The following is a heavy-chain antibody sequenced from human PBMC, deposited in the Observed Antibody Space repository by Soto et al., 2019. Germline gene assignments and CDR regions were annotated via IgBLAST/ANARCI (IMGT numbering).Heavy chain of an antibody. Sequence: SETLSLTCAVSGGSISSSNWWSCVRQPPGKGLEWIGEINHSGSTNYNPSLKSRVTISVDTSKNQFSLKLSSVTAADTAVYYCARGKIAAAGTAWFDPWGQGTLVTVS. CDR1: GGSISSSNW. CDR2: INHSGST. V-gene: IGHV4-4*02. CDR3: ARGKIAAAGTAWFDP. J-gene: IGHJ5*02. D-gene: IGHD6-13*01.